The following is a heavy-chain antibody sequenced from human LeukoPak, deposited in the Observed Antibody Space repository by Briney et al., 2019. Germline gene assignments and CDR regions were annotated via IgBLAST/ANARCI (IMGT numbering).Heavy chain of an antibody. CDR2: IYTSGST. D-gene: IGHD3-22*01. V-gene: IGHV4-61*02. Sequence: SETLSLTCTVSGGSISSGDYYWSWIRQPAGKGLEWIGRIYTSGSTNYNPSLKSRVTISVDTSKNQFSLKLSSVTAADTAVYYCARNHEYYYDSSGWTPRDWGQGTLVTVSS. CDR1: GGSISSGDYY. J-gene: IGHJ4*02. CDR3: ARNHEYYYDSSGWTPRD.